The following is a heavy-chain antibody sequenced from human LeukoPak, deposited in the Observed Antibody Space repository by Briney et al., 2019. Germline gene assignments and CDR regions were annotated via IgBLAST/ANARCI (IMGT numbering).Heavy chain of an antibody. CDR3: AGTYHYGSGSYHYMDV. CDR2: ISTSGST. J-gene: IGHJ6*03. Sequence: PSETLSLTCTVSGGSISSYYWSWIRQPAGKGLEWIGRISTSGSTNYNPSLKSRVSMSADTPKNQFSLKLRSVTAADTAVYYCAGTYHYGSGSYHYMDVWGKGTTVTISS. CDR1: GGSISSYY. V-gene: IGHV4-4*07. D-gene: IGHD3-10*01.